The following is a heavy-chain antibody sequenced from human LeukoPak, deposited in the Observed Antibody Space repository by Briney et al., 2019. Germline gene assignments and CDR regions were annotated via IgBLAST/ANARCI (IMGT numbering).Heavy chain of an antibody. D-gene: IGHD5-12*01. CDR2: ISSSSGAI. J-gene: IGHJ4*02. CDR1: GVTFSSYS. V-gene: IGHV3-48*04. Sequence: GGSLRLSCAASGVTFSSYSMNWVRQAPGKGLEWVSYISSSSGAIYYADSVKGRITISRDNAKNSLYLQMNSLRAEDTAVYYCARDGRSMPDDSGYDFRGLPHPTPFDYWGQGTLVTVSS. CDR3: ARDGRSMPDDSGYDFRGLPHPTPFDY.